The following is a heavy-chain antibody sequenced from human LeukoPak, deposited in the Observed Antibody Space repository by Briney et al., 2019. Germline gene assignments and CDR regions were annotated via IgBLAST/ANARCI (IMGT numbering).Heavy chain of an antibody. V-gene: IGHV4-4*07. CDR3: AREKVVYDSSGYYPSLIDY. CDR1: GGSISSYY. CDR2: IYTCGST. J-gene: IGHJ4*02. D-gene: IGHD3-22*01. Sequence: PSETLSLTCTVSGGSISSYYWSWIRQPAGKGLEWIGRIYTCGSTNYNPSLKSRVTMSVDTSKNQFSLKLSSVTAADTAVYYCAREKVVYDSSGYYPSLIDYWGQGTLVTVSS.